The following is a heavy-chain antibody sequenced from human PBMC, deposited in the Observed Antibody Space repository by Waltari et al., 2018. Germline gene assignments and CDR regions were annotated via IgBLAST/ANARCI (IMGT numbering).Heavy chain of an antibody. J-gene: IGHJ2*01. V-gene: IGHV3-23*01. CDR3: AKDAHVDTAIWYFDL. D-gene: IGHD5-18*01. CDR1: GFTYRTYP. Sequence: EVQLLESGGGLVQHGGSLRLSCAASGFTYRTYPRRWVRRAPGKGLEWVSAISGSGGSTYYADSVKCRFTISRDNSKNTLYLQMNSLRAEDTAVYYCAKDAHVDTAIWYFDLWGRGTLVTVSS. CDR2: ISGSGGST.